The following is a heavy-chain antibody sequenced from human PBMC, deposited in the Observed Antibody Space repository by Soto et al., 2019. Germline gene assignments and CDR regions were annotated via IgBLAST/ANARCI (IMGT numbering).Heavy chain of an antibody. V-gene: IGHV1-18*01. Sequence: ASVKVSCKASGYTFTSYGISWVRQAPGQGLEWMGWISAYNGNTNYAQKFQGRVTITRDTSASTAYMELSSLRSEDTAVYYCARDPETMDAFDIWGQGTMVTVSS. J-gene: IGHJ3*02. CDR1: GYTFTSYG. CDR3: ARDPETMDAFDI. CDR2: ISAYNGNT. D-gene: IGHD4-17*01.